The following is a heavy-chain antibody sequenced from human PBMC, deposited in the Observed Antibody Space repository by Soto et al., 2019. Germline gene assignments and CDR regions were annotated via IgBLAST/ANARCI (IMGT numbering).Heavy chain of an antibody. CDR2: ISAYNGNT. J-gene: IGHJ5*02. Sequence: QVQLVQSGAEVKKPGASVKVSCKASGYTFTSYGISWVRQAPGQGLEWMGWISAYNGNTNYAQKLQGRVNMTTDTPTSTAYMELRSLRSDDTAVYYCARSLSAALLRYFDCGWFDPWGQGTLVTVSS. D-gene: IGHD3-9*01. CDR3: ARSLSAALLRYFDCGWFDP. V-gene: IGHV1-18*01. CDR1: GYTFTSYG.